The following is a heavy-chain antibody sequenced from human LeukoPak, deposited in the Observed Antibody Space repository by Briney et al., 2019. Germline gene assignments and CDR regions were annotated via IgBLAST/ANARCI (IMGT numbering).Heavy chain of an antibody. V-gene: IGHV3-15*01. Sequence: GGSLGLSCAASGFTFSNAWMSWVRQAPGKGLEWVGRIKSKADGGTKDYAAPVKGRFTISRDDSKNTLYLQMNSLKTEDTAVYYCSTSRPTGYYNSWGQGTLVTVSS. J-gene: IGHJ4*02. CDR1: GFTFSNAW. CDR2: IKSKADGGTK. CDR3: STSRPTGYYNS. D-gene: IGHD3-9*01.